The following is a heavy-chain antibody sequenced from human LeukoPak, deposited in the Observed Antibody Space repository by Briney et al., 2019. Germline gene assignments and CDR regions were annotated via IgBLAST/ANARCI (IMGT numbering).Heavy chain of an antibody. D-gene: IGHD5-18*01. CDR2: IYYSGST. V-gene: IGHV4-39*07. CDR3: ARGLGGYGSRFDY. J-gene: IGHJ4*02. Sequence: SETLSLTCTVSGGSISSSSYYWGWIRQPPGKGLEWIGSIYYSGSTYYNPSLKSRVTISVDTSKNQFSLKLSSVTAADTAVYYCARGLGGYGSRFDYWGQGTLVTVSS. CDR1: GGSISSSSYY.